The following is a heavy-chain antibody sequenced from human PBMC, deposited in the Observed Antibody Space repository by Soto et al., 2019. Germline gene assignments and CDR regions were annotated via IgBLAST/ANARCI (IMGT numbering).Heavy chain of an antibody. CDR2: INPTSGGT. D-gene: IGHD2-8*01. CDR3: AGGGAHCSNGVCLGHY. V-gene: IGHV1-2*02. CDR1: GYTFKDYY. J-gene: IGHJ4*02. Sequence: QVHLVQSGADVRTPGASVMFSCTASGYTFKDYYMHWVRQAPGQGLEWMGWINPTSGGTNFAEKFKGMVNMTRETSIITAYMALRRRTSDDTAVYYCAGGGAHCSNGVCLGHYGGQGTLLTVSS.